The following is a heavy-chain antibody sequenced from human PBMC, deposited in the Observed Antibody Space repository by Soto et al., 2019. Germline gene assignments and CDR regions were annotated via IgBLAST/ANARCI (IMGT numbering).Heavy chain of an antibody. V-gene: IGHV3-73*01. D-gene: IGHD3-10*01. CDR1: GFTFSGSA. J-gene: IGHJ6*02. CDR3: TGMVRGLGPADGYYYGMDV. Sequence: EVQLVESGGGLVQPGGSLKLSCAASGFTFSGSAMHWVRQASGKGLEWVGRIRSKANSYATAYAASVKGRFTISREVSKNTAYLQMNSLKTEDTAVYYCTGMVRGLGPADGYYYGMDVWGQGTTVTVSS. CDR2: IRSKANSYAT.